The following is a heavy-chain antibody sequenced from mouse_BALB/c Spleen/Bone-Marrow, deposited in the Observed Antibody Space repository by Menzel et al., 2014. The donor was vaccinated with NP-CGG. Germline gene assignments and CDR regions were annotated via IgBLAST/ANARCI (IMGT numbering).Heavy chain of an antibody. Sequence: EVQLVESGPGLVKPSQTVSLTCTVTGISITTGNYRWSWIRQFPGNKLEWIGYIYYSGTITYNPSLTSRTTITRDTSKNQFFLEMNSLTAEDTATYYCARGAMITRGYFDYWGQGTTLTVSS. CDR1: GISITTGNYR. CDR3: ARGAMITRGYFDY. V-gene: IGHV3-5*02. J-gene: IGHJ2*01. CDR2: IYYSGTI. D-gene: IGHD2-4*01.